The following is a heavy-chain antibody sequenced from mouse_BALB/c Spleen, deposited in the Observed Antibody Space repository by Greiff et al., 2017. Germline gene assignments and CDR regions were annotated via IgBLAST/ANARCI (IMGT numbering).Heavy chain of an antibody. D-gene: IGHD3-1*01. CDR1: GFTFSSFG. CDR3: AREGAYDYDAMDY. V-gene: IGHV5-17*02. J-gene: IGHJ4*01. CDR2: ISSGSSTI. Sequence: EVQGVESGGGLVQPGGSRKLSCAASGFTFSSFGMHWVRQAPEQGLEWVAYISSGSSTIYYADTVKGRFTISRDNPKNTLFLQMTSLRSEDTAMYYCAREGAYDYDAMDYWGQGTSVTVSS.